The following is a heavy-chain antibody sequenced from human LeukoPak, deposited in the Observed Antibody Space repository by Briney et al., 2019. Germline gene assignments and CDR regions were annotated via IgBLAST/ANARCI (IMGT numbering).Heavy chain of an antibody. CDR2: IYSGGST. CDR3: ARSGGYSGYDLDFDY. Sequence: GGSLRLSCAASGFTVSSNYMSWVRQAPGKGLEWVSVIYSGGSTYYADSVKGRFTISRDNSKNTLYLQINSLRAEDTAVYYCARSGGYSGYDLDFDYWGQGTLVTVSS. D-gene: IGHD5-12*01. V-gene: IGHV3-53*01. J-gene: IGHJ4*02. CDR1: GFTVSSNY.